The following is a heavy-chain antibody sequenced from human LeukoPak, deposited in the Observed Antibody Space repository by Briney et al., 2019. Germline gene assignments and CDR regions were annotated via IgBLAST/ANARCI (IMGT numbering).Heavy chain of an antibody. CDR3: ARDTVDP. Sequence: GGSLRLSCTASGFTFSSYGIHWVRQAPGKGLEWVAGIQYDGSNQYYADSVKGRFTISRDNSKNTLYLQMNSLRAEDTAVYYCARDTVDPWGQGTLVTVSS. D-gene: IGHD4-17*01. J-gene: IGHJ5*02. CDR2: IQYDGSNQ. V-gene: IGHV3-30*12. CDR1: GFTFSSYG.